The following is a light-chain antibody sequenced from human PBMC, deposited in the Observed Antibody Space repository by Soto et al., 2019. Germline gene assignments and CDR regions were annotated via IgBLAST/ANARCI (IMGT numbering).Light chain of an antibody. V-gene: IGLV4-69*01. CDR1: SGHSSYA. CDR2: LNNDGSH. Sequence: QSVLTQSPSASASLGASVKLTCTLSSGHSSYAIAWHQKQPGKGPRYLMDLNNDGSHTKGDGIPDRFSGSSSGADRYLIISSPQSEDEADYYCQTWGTGFQFFGGGTKLTVL. CDR3: QTWGTGFQF. J-gene: IGLJ2*01.